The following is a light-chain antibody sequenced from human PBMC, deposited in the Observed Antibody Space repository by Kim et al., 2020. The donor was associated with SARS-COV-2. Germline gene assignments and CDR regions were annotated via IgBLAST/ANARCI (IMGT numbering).Light chain of an antibody. CDR3: LQDYDYPRT. CDR1: QGIRND. J-gene: IGKJ4*01. Sequence: AIRMTQSPSSLSASVGDRVTITCRASQGIRNDLGWYQQKPGRAPNLLIYATSTLQSGVPSRFSGSGSGTDFTLTISSLQTEDVATYYCLQDYDYPRTFGGGTKGDIK. V-gene: IGKV1-6*01. CDR2: ATS.